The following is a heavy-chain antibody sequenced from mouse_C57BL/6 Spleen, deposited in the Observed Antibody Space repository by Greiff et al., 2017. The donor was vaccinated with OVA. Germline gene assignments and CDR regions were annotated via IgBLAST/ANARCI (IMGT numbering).Heavy chain of an antibody. J-gene: IGHJ4*01. Sequence: EVKLVESGGGLVKPGGSLKLSCAASGFTFSDYGMHWVRQAPEKGLEWVAYISSGSSTIYYADTVKGRFTISRDNAKNTLFLQMTSLRSEDTAMYYCASTVVADYYAMDYWGQGTSVTVSS. CDR1: GFTFSDYG. CDR2: ISSGSSTI. V-gene: IGHV5-17*01. CDR3: ASTVVADYYAMDY. D-gene: IGHD1-1*01.